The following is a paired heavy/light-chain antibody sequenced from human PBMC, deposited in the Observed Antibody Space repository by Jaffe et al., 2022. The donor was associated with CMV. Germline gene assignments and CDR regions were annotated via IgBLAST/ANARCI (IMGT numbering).Heavy chain of an antibody. V-gene: IGHV3-48*03. CDR3: ARDASASGDRVEY. D-gene: IGHD4-17*01. CDR2: ISSSGDAI. Sequence: EVQVVESGGALVQPGGSLRLSCAASGFTLSSYEMSWVRQAPGKGLEWVSYISSSGDAIYYADSVKGRFTISRDNGRNSLSLQMNSLRGEDTAVYYCARDASASGDRVEYWGQGTLVTVSS. CDR1: GFTLSSYE. J-gene: IGHJ4*02.
Light chain of an antibody. V-gene: IGLV2-23*02. CDR1: SSDVGGYYF. J-gene: IGLJ1*01. CDR2: EVS. Sequence: QSALTQPASVSGSPGQSITISCTGTSSDVGGYYFVSWYQQHPGKAPKLMIYEVSQRPSGVSNRFSGSKSGNTASLTISGLQAEDEADYYCCSFAGISTFYVFGAGTKVTVL. CDR3: CSFAGISTFYV.